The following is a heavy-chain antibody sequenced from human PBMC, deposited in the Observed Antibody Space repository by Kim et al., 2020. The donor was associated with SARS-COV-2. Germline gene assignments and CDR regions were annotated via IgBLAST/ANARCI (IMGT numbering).Heavy chain of an antibody. D-gene: IGHD3-22*01. Sequence: GGSLRPSCAASGFTFSSYSMNWVRQAPGKGLEWVSYISSSSSTIYYADSVKGRFTISRDNAKNSLYLQMNSLRDEDTAVYYCARESYDSSLGFGDWFDPWGQGTLVTVSS. V-gene: IGHV3-48*02. CDR2: ISSSSSTI. J-gene: IGHJ5*02. CDR3: ARESYDSSLGFGDWFDP. CDR1: GFTFSSYS.